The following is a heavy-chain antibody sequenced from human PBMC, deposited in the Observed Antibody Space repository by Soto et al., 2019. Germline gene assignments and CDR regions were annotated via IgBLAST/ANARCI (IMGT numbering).Heavy chain of an antibody. V-gene: IGHV4-4*07. CDR3: ARDHITSYSDTSGYYFDAFDI. Sequence: SETLSLTCSVSGGSISRYYWSWIRQPPGKGLEWIGRIFATGSTHYNPSLQSRLTMSVDTSKNQFSLKLISVTAADTAVYYCARDHITSYSDTSGYYFDAFDIWGQGTMVTVSS. CDR2: IFATGST. J-gene: IGHJ3*02. CDR1: GGSISRYY. D-gene: IGHD3-22*01.